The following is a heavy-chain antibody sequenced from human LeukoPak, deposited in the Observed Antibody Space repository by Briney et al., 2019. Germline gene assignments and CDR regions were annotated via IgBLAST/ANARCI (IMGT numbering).Heavy chain of an antibody. Sequence: GGSLRLSCAASGFTVSSNYMSWVRQAPGKGLEWVSVIYSGGSTYYADSVKGRFTISRDNSKNTLYLQMNSLRAEDTAVYYCARELDGGKALDYWAQGTLVTVSS. V-gene: IGHV3-66*01. CDR3: ARELDGGKALDY. D-gene: IGHD4-23*01. J-gene: IGHJ4*02. CDR1: GFTVSSNY. CDR2: IYSGGST.